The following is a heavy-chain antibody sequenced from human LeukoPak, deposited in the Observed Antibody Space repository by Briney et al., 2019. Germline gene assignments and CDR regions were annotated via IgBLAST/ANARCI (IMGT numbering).Heavy chain of an antibody. D-gene: IGHD3-9*01. Sequence: GESLKISCKGSGYTFSTYWIGWVRRMPGKGLEWMGIIYPGDSDTRYSPSFQGQVTISADKSISTAYLQWSSLKASDTAMYYCARLRGVLRYFDWPPGVFDYWGQGTLVTVSS. CDR2: IYPGDSDT. V-gene: IGHV5-51*01. CDR3: ARLRGVLRYFDWPPGVFDY. J-gene: IGHJ4*02. CDR1: GYTFSTYW.